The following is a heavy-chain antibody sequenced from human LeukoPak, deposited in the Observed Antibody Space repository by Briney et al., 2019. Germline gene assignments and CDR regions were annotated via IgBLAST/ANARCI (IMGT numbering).Heavy chain of an antibody. CDR3: ARDRSSGWYLLPFDY. Sequence: ASVKVSCKASGYTFTSYGISWVRQAPGQGLEWMGWISAYNGNTNYAQKLQGRVTMTTDTSTSTAYMELRSLRSDDTAVYYCARDRSSGWYLLPFDYWGQGTLVTVSS. V-gene: IGHV1-18*04. D-gene: IGHD6-19*01. CDR1: GYTFTSYG. J-gene: IGHJ4*02. CDR2: ISAYNGNT.